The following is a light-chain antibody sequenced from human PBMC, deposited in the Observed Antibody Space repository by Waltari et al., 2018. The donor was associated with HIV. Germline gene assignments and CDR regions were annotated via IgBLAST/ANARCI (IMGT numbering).Light chain of an antibody. CDR3: QQYYSTPT. CDR2: WAS. CDR1: RTILYSSNNENY. V-gene: IGKV4-1*01. Sequence: DIVMTQSPDSLAVSLGERATINCKSSRTILYSSNNENYLAWYQQKPGQPPKLLIYWASTRKSGVPDRFSGSGSGTDFTLTISSLQAEDVAVYYCQQYYSTPTFGQGTRLEIK. J-gene: IGKJ5*01.